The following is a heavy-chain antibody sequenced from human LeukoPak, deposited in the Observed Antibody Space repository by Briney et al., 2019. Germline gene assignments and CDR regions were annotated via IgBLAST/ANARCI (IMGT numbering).Heavy chain of an antibody. CDR2: IYYSGST. CDR3: ARDKRDYDYVWGSYRHDAFDI. CDR1: GGSISSYY. Sequence: PSETLSLTCTVSGGSISSYYWSWIRQPPGKGLEWIGYIYYSGSTNYNPPLKSPVTISVDTSKNQFSLKLSSVTAADTAVYYCARDKRDYDYVWGSYRHDAFDIWGQGTMVTVSS. J-gene: IGHJ3*02. D-gene: IGHD3-16*02. V-gene: IGHV4-59*01.